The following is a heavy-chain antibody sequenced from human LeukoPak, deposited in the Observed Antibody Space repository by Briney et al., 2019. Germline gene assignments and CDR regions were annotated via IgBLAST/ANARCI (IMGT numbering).Heavy chain of an antibody. CDR1: DYTITSYG. D-gene: IGHD2/OR15-2a*01. J-gene: IGHJ6*03. V-gene: IGHV1-18*01. CDR2: FSADNGNT. Sequence: ASVKISCKASDYTITSYGVSWVRQAPGQGLEWMGWFSADNGNTNYAQKLQGRVTMTTETSTNTAYMELRSLRSDDTAVYYCARERIGNYYYYMDVWGKGTTVTVSS. CDR3: ARERIGNYYYYMDV.